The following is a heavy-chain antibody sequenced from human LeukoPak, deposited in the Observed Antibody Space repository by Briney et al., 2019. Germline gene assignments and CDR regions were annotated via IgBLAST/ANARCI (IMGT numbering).Heavy chain of an antibody. D-gene: IGHD3-22*01. J-gene: IGHJ3*02. CDR3: ARGDYYDSSGYRDAFDI. V-gene: IGHV4-59*01. CDR2: IYYSGST. Sequence: SETLSLTCTVSGGSISSYYWSWIRQPPGKRLEWIGYIYYSGSTNYNPSLKSRVTISVDTSKNQFSLKLSSVTAADTAVYYCARGDYYDSSGYRDAFDIWGQGTMVTVSS. CDR1: GGSISSYY.